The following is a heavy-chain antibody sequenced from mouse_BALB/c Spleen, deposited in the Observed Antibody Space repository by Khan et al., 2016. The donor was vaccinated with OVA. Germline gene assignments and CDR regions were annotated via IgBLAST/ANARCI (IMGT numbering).Heavy chain of an antibody. J-gene: IGHJ4*01. V-gene: IGHV3-2*02. CDR2: ISNSGST. CDR3: ASERGRYYAMDD. Sequence: EVQLVESGPGLVKPSQSLSLTCTVTGYSITRDYAWNWIRQFPGNKLEWMGYISNSGSTSYNPSLQSRISITRDTSKHQFFLQLNSVTTEDTATYYCASERGRYYAMDDWGQGTSVTVSS. CDR1: GYSITRDYA. D-gene: IGHD4-1*01.